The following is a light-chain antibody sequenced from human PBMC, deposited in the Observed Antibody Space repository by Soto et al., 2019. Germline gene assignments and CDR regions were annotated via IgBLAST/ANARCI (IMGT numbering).Light chain of an antibody. CDR1: QAIRDD. CDR3: LQYYNYPRT. V-gene: IGKV1-6*01. Sequence: IQMTQSPSSLSASVGDRVTITCRASQAIRDDLAWYQQKPGKAPNLLIYAASTLQSGVPSRFSASGSGTDFTLTISSLQPEDFATYYCLQYYNYPRTFGQGTKVEI. CDR2: AAS. J-gene: IGKJ1*01.